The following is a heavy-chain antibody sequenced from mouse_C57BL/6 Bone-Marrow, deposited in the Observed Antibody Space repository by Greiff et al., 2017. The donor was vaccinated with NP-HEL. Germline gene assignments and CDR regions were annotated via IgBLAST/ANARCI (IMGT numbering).Heavy chain of an antibody. Sequence: SGAELARPGASVKLSCKASGYTFTSYGISWVKQRTGQGLEWIGEIYPRSGNTYYNEKFKGKATLTADKSSSTAYMELRSLTSEDSAVYVCARRDYGSSFAYWGQGTLVTVSA. D-gene: IGHD1-1*01. J-gene: IGHJ3*01. V-gene: IGHV1-81*01. CDR2: IYPRSGNT. CDR3: ARRDYGSSFAY. CDR1: GYTFTSYG.